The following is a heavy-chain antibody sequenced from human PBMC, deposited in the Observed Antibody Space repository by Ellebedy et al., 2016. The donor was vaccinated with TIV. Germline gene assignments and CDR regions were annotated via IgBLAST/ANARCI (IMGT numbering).Heavy chain of an antibody. D-gene: IGHD3-10*01. CDR2: ISSSGGTI. CDR1: GFTFSDYY. Sequence: GESLKISCAASGFTFSDYYMSWIRQAPGKGLEWVSYISSSGGTIYYADSVKGRFTISRDNAKNSLYLQMNRLRAEDTAVYYCARDLGSGSYYNDYYYYGMDVWGQGTTVTVSS. J-gene: IGHJ6*02. V-gene: IGHV3-11*01. CDR3: ARDLGSGSYYNDYYYYGMDV.